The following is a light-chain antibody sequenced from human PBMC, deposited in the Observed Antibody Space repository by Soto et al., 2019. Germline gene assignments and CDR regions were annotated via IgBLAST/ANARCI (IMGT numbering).Light chain of an antibody. V-gene: IGLV1-40*01. CDR3: QSYDSSLSGSGV. CDR2: GNS. J-gene: IGLJ3*02. CDR1: SPTIGAGYD. Sequence: QSVLTQPPSVSGAPGQRVTISCTGSSPTIGAGYDVHWYQQLPGTAPKPLIYGNSNRPSGVPDRFSGSKSGTSASLAITGLQAEDEADYYCQSYDSSLSGSGVFGGGTKLTVL.